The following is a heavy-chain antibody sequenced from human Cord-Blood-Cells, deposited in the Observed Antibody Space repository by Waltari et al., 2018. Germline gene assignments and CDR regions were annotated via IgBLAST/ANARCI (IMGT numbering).Heavy chain of an antibody. D-gene: IGHD3-22*01. Sequence: QVQLVQSGAEVKKPGSSVKVSCKASGGTFSSYAISWVRQAPGQGLEWMGGTIPILGIANCAQKFQGRVTSTADKSTSTAYMELSSLRSEDTAVYYCARAVERDYDSSGYYYVEAFDIWGQGTMVTVSS. V-gene: IGHV1-69*10. J-gene: IGHJ3*02. CDR2: TIPILGIA. CDR1: GGTFSSYA. CDR3: ARAVERDYDSSGYYYVEAFDI.